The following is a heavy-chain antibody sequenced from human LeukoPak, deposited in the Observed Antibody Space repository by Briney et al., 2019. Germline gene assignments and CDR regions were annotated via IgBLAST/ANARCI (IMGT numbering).Heavy chain of an antibody. Sequence: PGGPLRLSCAASGFTFSVYAIHWVRQAPGKGLEWVGFIWYDGSTNSHADSEKGRFSISRDNAKNSLYLQMNSLRAEDTAVYYCARASKYYYDSSGYPLDYWGQGTLVTVSP. CDR3: ARASKYYYDSSGYPLDY. V-gene: IGHV3-33*01. CDR1: GFTFSVYA. D-gene: IGHD3-22*01. J-gene: IGHJ4*02. CDR2: IWYDGSTN.